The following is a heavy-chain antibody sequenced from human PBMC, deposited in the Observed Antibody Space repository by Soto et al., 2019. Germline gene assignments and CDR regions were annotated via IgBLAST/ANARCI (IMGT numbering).Heavy chain of an antibody. D-gene: IGHD3-16*01. CDR3: ARGTAWGF. V-gene: IGHV1-3*01. Sequence: QVQLIQSGAEVKKPGASVKVSCKASGYIFTDYSVHWVRQAPGQRLEWMGRINAGNGNTYYSRNFQDRVTITRDTPATTAYMELNSRTAEDTAVYYCARGTAWGFWGQGTLVTVSS. CDR2: INAGNGNT. J-gene: IGHJ4*02. CDR1: GYIFTDYS.